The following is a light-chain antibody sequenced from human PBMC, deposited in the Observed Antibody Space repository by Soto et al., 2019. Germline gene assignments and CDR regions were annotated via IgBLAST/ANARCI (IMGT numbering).Light chain of an antibody. J-gene: IGKJ3*01. CDR2: AAS. V-gene: IGKV1-27*01. CDR1: QGISTY. CDR3: QKYNSAPPFT. Sequence: DILMTQSPSSLSASVGDRVTITCRASQGISTYLAWYQQKPGKVPKLLIYAASTLQSGVPSRFSGSGSGTDFTPTISSLQPEDVATDYCQKYNSAPPFTFGPGTKVDIK.